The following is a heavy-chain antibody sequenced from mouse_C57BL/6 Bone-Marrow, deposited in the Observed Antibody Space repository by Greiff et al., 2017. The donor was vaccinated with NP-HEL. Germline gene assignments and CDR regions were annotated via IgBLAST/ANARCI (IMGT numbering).Heavy chain of an antibody. CDR1: GYTFTSYW. CDR2: IHPSDSDT. J-gene: IGHJ1*03. Sequence: QVQLNQPGAELVKPGASVKVSCKASGYTFTSYWMHWVKQRPGQGLEWIGRIHPSDSDTNYNQKFKGKATLTVDKSSSTAYMQLSSLISEDSAVYYCAIEFTTVVARGYFDVWGTGTTVTVSS. D-gene: IGHD1-1*01. V-gene: IGHV1-74*01. CDR3: AIEFTTVVARGYFDV.